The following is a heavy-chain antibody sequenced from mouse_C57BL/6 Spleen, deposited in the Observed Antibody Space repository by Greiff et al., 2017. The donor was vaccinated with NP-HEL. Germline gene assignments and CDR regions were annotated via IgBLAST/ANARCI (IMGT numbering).Heavy chain of an antibody. CDR3: ASPYYGSSHWYFDV. Sequence: QVQLQQSGPELVKPGASVKISCKASGYAFSSSWMNWVKQRPGKGLEWIGRIYPGDGDTNYNGKFKGKATLTADKSSSTAYMQLSSLTSEDSAVYFCASPYYGSSHWYFDVWGTGTTVTVSS. J-gene: IGHJ1*03. D-gene: IGHD1-1*01. CDR2: IYPGDGDT. V-gene: IGHV1-82*01. CDR1: GYAFSSSW.